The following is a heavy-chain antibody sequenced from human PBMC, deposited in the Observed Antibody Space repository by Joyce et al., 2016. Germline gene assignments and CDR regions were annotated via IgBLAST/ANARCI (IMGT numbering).Heavy chain of an antibody. J-gene: IGHJ4*02. V-gene: IGHV4-34*01. CDR1: GGSFSGSY. D-gene: IGHD3-3*01. CDR2: VNHSGST. CDR3: ARRRSISIFGVVRGGYFDY. Sequence: QVQLQQWGAGLLKPSEILSLTCAVYGGSFSGSYWSFIRQPPGKGLECIGDVNHSGSTNYNASLKSGVTSSIDTSKNQFFLKLSSVTAADTAVYYCARRRSISIFGVVRGGYFDYWGQGTLVTVSS.